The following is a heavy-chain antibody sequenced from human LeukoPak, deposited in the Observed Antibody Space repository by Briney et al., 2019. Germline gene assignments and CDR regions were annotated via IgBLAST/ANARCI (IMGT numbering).Heavy chain of an antibody. CDR1: GYSISSGYY. Sequence: SETLSLTCTVSGYSISSGYYWGWIRQPPGKGLEWIGSIYHSGSTYYNPSLKSRVTISVDTSKNQFSLKLSSVTAADTAVYYCARARMPGIAAAGTGGYFDYWGQGTLVTVSS. D-gene: IGHD6-13*01. CDR2: IYHSGST. J-gene: IGHJ4*02. V-gene: IGHV4-38-2*02. CDR3: ARARMPGIAAAGTGGYFDY.